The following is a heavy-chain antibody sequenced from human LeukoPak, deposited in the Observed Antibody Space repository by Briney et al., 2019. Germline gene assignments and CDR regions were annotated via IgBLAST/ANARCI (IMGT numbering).Heavy chain of an antibody. D-gene: IGHD3-10*01. V-gene: IGHV3-7*01. CDR2: INEDGSAQ. CDR1: GVIFSDDC. CDR3: ATSESSMARAN. Sequence: GGSLRLSCAASGVIFSDDCTGGGRQVPGKGLEWVANINEDGSAQDYVDSVRGRFSISRDNAKNSLYLQMNSLRVEDTAIYYCATSESSMARANWGQGTLVTVSS. J-gene: IGHJ4*02.